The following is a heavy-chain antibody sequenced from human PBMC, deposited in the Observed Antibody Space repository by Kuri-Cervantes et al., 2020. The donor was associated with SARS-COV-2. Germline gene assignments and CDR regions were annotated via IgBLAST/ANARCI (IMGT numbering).Heavy chain of an antibody. V-gene: IGHV3-21*01. CDR1: EFTFSSYD. J-gene: IGHJ4*02. CDR3: GRHRGYCSGGGCYSTGFSFDY. Sequence: GGSLRLSCAASEFTFSSYDMTWVRQAPGMGLECVSSISSGSDYIYYADSVKGRFTVSRDNAENSLYLQMNGLGVGDTAVYYCGRHRGYCSGGGCYSTGFSFDYWGQGALVTVSS. D-gene: IGHD2-15*01. CDR2: ISSGSDYI.